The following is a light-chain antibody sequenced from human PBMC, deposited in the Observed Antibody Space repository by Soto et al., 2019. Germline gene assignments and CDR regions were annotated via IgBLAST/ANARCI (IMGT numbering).Light chain of an antibody. CDR2: AAS. CDR3: QQANSFPST. Sequence: DIQMTQSPSSVSASVGDRVTITCLASQGISCWLAWYQQKPGKAPKLLIYAASSLQSGVPSRFSGSGSGTDFTLIISSLQPEDFATYYCQQANSFPSTFGQGTKLEIK. V-gene: IGKV1-12*02. CDR1: QGISCW. J-gene: IGKJ2*01.